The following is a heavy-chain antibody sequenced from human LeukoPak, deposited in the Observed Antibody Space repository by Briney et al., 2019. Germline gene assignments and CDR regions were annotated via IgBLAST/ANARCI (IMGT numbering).Heavy chain of an antibody. J-gene: IGHJ1*01. CDR2: INPNSGGT. CDR1: GYTFTGYY. CDR3: ARDFSSSWYEGEYFQH. Sequence: GASVKVSCKASGYTFTGYYMHWVRQAPGQGLEWMGWINPNSGGTNYAQKFQGRVTMTRDTSISTAYMELSRLRSDDTAVYYCARDFSSSWYEGEYFQHWGQGTLVTVSS. V-gene: IGHV1-2*02. D-gene: IGHD6-13*01.